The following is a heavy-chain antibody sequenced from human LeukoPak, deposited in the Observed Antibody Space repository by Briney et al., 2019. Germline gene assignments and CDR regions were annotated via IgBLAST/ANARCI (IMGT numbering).Heavy chain of an antibody. CDR1: GGSISSYY. J-gene: IGHJ6*03. D-gene: IGHD2-21*01. CDR2: VYISGST. V-gene: IGHV4-4*07. Sequence: SETLSLTCSVSGGSISSYYWSWIRQPAGKGLEWIGHVYISGSTKSNPPLKSRVTVSVDKSKNQFSLKLSSVTAADTAVYYCARSYYNPDSDYYYYMDVWGKGTTVTVSS. CDR3: ARSYYNPDSDYYYYMDV.